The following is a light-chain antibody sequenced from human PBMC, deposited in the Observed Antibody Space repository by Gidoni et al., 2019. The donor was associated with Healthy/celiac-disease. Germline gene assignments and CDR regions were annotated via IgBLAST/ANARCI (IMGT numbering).Light chain of an antibody. CDR2: AAS. Sequence: IQMTPSPSSLSASVGDRVTITCRASQSISSYLNWYQQKPGQAPKLLIYAASSLQSGVPSRFSGSGSGTDFTLTSSSLQHEDVATYYCQQSYSTPRTFGGGTKVEIK. CDR1: QSISSY. V-gene: IGKV1-39*01. J-gene: IGKJ4*01. CDR3: QQSYSTPRT.